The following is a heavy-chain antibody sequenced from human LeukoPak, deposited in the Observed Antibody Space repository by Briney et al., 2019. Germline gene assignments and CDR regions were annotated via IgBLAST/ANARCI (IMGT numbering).Heavy chain of an antibody. Sequence: SVKVSCKASGYTFTDYYMHWVRQAPGQGLEWMGRIIPIFGTANYAQKFQGRVTITTDESTSTAYMELSSLRSEDTAESYCARVMAVADDFDYWGQGTLVTVSS. CDR3: ARVMAVADDFDY. D-gene: IGHD6-19*01. CDR2: IIPIFGTA. V-gene: IGHV1-69*05. CDR1: GYTFTDYY. J-gene: IGHJ4*02.